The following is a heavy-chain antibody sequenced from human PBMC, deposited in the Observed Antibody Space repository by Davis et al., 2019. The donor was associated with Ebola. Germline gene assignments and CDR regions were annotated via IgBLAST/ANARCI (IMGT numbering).Heavy chain of an antibody. Sequence: ASVKVSCKASGYTFTSYGISWVRQAPGQGLEWMGWISAYNGNTNYAQKLQGRVTMTTDTSTSTAYMELRSLRSDDTAVYYCARDQRVRGRGSFDYWGQGTLVTVSS. CDR2: ISAYNGNT. J-gene: IGHJ4*02. CDR1: GYTFTSYG. D-gene: IGHD3-16*01. CDR3: ARDQRVRGRGSFDY. V-gene: IGHV1-18*01.